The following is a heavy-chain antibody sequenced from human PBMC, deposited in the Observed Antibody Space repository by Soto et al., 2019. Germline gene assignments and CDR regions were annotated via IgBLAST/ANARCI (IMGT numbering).Heavy chain of an antibody. J-gene: IGHJ4*01. D-gene: IGHD5-18*01. CDR1: GFTSSSYA. Sequence: PGGSLRLSCAASGFTSSSYAMSWVRQAPGKGLEWVSTISTSGGSTYYADSVKGRFTISRDNSKNTLYLQMNSLRAEDTAVYYCAKDGLGAYSYGSYYFDYWGQGTLVTVSS. CDR3: AKDGLGAYSYGSYYFDY. CDR2: ISTSGGST. V-gene: IGHV3-23*01.